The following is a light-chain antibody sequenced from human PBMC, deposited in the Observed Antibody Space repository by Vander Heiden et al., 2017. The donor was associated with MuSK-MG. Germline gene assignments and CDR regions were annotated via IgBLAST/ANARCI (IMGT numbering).Light chain of an antibody. Sequence: QSVLTQPPSVSGAPGQRVTISCTGSSSNIGAPYDVHWYQQLPGAAPKLLSYGNINRPSGVPDRFSGSKSGSSASLAITGLQAEDEADYYCQSYDSSLSGVVFGGGTKLTGL. CDR3: QSYDSSLSGVV. J-gene: IGLJ2*01. V-gene: IGLV1-40*01. CDR1: SSNIGAPYD. CDR2: GNI.